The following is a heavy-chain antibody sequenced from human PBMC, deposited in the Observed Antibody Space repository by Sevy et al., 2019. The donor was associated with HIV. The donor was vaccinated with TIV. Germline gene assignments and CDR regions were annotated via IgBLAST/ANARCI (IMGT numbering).Heavy chain of an antibody. J-gene: IGHJ4*02. Sequence: ASVKVSCKVSGYTLTQLSMHWVRQAPGKGLEWMGSFDPEDGETIYAQKLQGRVTMTEDTSADTAYMELNSLRSEDTAVYYCATTKDYYDSSGCSFDYWGQGTPVTVSS. CDR2: FDPEDGET. V-gene: IGHV1-24*01. D-gene: IGHD3-22*01. CDR1: GYTLTQLS. CDR3: ATTKDYYDSSGCSFDY.